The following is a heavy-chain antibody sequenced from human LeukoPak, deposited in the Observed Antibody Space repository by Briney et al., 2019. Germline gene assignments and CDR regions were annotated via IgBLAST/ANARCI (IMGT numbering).Heavy chain of an antibody. J-gene: IGHJ4*02. V-gene: IGHV3-30*02. CDR2: TRYDGSNK. Sequence: QAGGSLRLSCAASGFTFNSYGMYWVRQAPGKGLEWVAFTRYDGSNKYYADSVKGRFTISRDNSKNTLYLKMNSLRAEDTAVYYCARDPYRITNPGIAAAGHRNWGQGTLVTVSS. D-gene: IGHD6-13*01. CDR3: ARDPYRITNPGIAAAGHRN. CDR1: GFTFNSYG.